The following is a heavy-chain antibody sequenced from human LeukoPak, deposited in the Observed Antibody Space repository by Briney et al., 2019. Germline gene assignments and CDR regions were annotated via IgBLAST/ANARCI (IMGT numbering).Heavy chain of an antibody. CDR3: ARVSLTGTRTQEAFYI. D-gene: IGHD3-9*01. Sequence: VASVKVSCKASGYTFTSYYMHWVRQAPGQGLEWMGIINPSGGSTSYAQKFQGRVTMTRDTSTSTVYMELSSLRSEDTAAYYCARVSLTGTRTQEAFYILGQGTMVTVSS. CDR2: INPSGGST. CDR1: GYTFTSYY. V-gene: IGHV1-46*01. J-gene: IGHJ3*02.